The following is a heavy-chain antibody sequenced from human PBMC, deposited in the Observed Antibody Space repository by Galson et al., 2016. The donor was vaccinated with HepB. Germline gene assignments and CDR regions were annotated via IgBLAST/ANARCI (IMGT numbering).Heavy chain of an antibody. CDR1: GFTFSSYV. Sequence: SLRLSCAASGFTFSSYVMHWVRQAPGKGLEWVALIWFDGTKKYYVDSVKGRFTISRDNSKNTLFLQMNSLRAEDTAVYYCASEPLGSGWYNPRHYFHHWGQGTLVTVSS. D-gene: IGHD6-19*01. J-gene: IGHJ4*02. V-gene: IGHV3-33*01. CDR3: ASEPLGSGWYNPRHYFHH. CDR2: IWFDGTKK.